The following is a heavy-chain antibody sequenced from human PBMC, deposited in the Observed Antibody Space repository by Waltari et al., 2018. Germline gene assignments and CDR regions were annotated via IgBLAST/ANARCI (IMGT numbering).Heavy chain of an antibody. J-gene: IGHJ4*02. V-gene: IGHV4-39*01. CDR2: IYYSGRT. Sequence: QLQLQESGPGLVKPSETLSLTCTVSGGSISSSSYYWGWIRQPPGQGLEWIGTIYYSGRTYYNPSLKSRVTISVDTSKNQFSLKLRSVTAADTAVYYCVRQWGGGYSYGHRYYFDYWGQGTLVTVSS. CDR3: VRQWGGGYSYGHRYYFDY. D-gene: IGHD5-18*01. CDR1: GGSISSSSYY.